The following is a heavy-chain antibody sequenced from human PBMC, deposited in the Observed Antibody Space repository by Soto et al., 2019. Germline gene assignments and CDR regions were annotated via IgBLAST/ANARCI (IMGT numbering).Heavy chain of an antibody. V-gene: IGHV1-18*01. J-gene: IGHJ6*02. CDR3: ARDPPPMDV. CDR2: ISAYNGNT. CDR1: GYTFTSYG. Sequence: QVQLVQSGAEVKKPGASVKVSCKASGYTFTSYGISWVRQAPGPGLEWMGWISAYNGNTNYAQKLQGRVTMPTDTSTSTAYMEPRSLRSHDTAVYFCARDPPPMDVWGQGTTVTVSS.